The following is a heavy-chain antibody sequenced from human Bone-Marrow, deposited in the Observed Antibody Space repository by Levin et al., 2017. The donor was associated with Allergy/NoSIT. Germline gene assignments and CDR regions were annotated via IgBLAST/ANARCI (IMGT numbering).Heavy chain of an antibody. V-gene: IGHV4-39*01. CDR2: IYYSGST. CDR3: ARVVLDYYDSSGLYYFDY. Sequence: SETLSLTCTVSGGSISSSSYYWGWIRQPPGTGLEWIGSIYYSGSTYYNPSLKSRVTISVDTSKNQFSLKLSSVTAADTAVYYCARVVLDYYDSSGLYYFDYWGQGTLVTVSS. D-gene: IGHD3-22*01. CDR1: GGSISSSSYY. J-gene: IGHJ4*02.